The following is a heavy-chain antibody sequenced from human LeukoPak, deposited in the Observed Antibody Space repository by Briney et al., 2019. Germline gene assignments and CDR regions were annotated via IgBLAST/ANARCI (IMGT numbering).Heavy chain of an antibody. Sequence: PGGSLRLSCAASGFTFNTYSMNWVRQAPGKGLEWVSSISSSKYIYYSDSVTGRFTISRDNAKNSLYLQMNSLRAEDTAAYYCARDREYTDYLHNWFDPWGQGTLVTVSS. CDR1: GFTFNTYS. CDR2: ISSSKYI. CDR3: ARDREYTDYLHNWFDP. D-gene: IGHD4-11*01. J-gene: IGHJ5*02. V-gene: IGHV3-21*01.